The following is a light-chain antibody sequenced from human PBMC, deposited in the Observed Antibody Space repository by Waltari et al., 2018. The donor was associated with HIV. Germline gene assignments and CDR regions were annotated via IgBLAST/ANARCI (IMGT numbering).Light chain of an antibody. V-gene: IGLV1-51*01. CDR1: SSNIGDNL. CDR2: DNN. J-gene: IGLJ3*02. Sequence: QSVLAQPPSVSAAPGQRVTISCSGGSSNIGDNLLSWYHQLPGSAPRLLIFDNNKRPPGIPDRFSASKSATSGTLDIAGLQTGDEGHYYCGTWDNGLRSWVFGGGTKLTVL. CDR3: GTWDNGLRSWV.